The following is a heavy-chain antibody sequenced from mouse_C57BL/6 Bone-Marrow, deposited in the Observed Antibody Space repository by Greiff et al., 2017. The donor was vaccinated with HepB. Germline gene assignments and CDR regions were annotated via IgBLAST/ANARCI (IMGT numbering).Heavy chain of an antibody. CDR3: ARDAYGFAY. J-gene: IGHJ3*01. D-gene: IGHD1-1*02. Sequence: EVNVVESGGGLVQSGRSLRLSCATSGFTFSDFYMEWVRQAPGKGLEWIAASRNKANDYTTEYSASVKGRFIVSRDTSQSILYLQMNALRAEDTAIYYCARDAYGFAYWGQGTLVTVSA. CDR1: GFTFSDFY. CDR2: SRNKANDYTT. V-gene: IGHV7-1*01.